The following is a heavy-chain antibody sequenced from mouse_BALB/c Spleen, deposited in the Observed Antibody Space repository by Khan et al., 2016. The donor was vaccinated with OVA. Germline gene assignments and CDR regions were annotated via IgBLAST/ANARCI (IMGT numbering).Heavy chain of an antibody. CDR3: ARGGYGTLAY. V-gene: IGHV1-54*01. J-gene: IGHJ3*01. CDR2: LTPGSDNT. D-gene: IGHD2-1*01. Sequence: QVQLQQSGAELVRPGTSVKVSCKASGYAFTDYLIEWVKQRPGQGLAWIGVLTPGSDNTNYNEKFKGTATLTADKSSSTAYMQLSSLTSDDSAVYCCARGGYGTLAYWGQGTPVTVSA. CDR1: GYAFTDYL.